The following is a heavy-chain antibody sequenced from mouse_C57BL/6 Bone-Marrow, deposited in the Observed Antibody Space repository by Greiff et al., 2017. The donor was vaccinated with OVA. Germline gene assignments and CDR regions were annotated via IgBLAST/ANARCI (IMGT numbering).Heavy chain of an antibody. CDR1: GYTFTSYW. J-gene: IGHJ4*01. Sequence: QVQLQQPGAELVKPGASVKLSCKASGYTFTSYWMHWVKQRPGRGLEWIGRIDPNSGGTKYTEKFKSKATLTVDKPSSTAYMQLSSLTSEDSAVYYCALEGRYDYDGGYYGAMDYWGQGTSVTVSS. CDR2: IDPNSGGT. D-gene: IGHD2-4*01. CDR3: ALEGRYDYDGGYYGAMDY. V-gene: IGHV1-72*01.